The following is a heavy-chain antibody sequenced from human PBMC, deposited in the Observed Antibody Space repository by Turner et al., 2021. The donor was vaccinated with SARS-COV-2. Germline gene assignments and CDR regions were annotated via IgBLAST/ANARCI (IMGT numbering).Heavy chain of an antibody. V-gene: IGHV4-39*01. CDR1: GGSISSSTYY. CDR2: IYYSGST. CDR3: ARTYYDFWSGYYGTPGYFDY. Sequence: QLQLQESGPGLVKPSETLSLTCPVSGGSISSSTYYWGWIRQPPGKGLEWIGSIYYSGSTYYNPSLKSRVTISVDTSKNQFSLKLSSVTAADTAVYYCARTYYDFWSGYYGTPGYFDYWGQGTLVTVSS. D-gene: IGHD3-3*01. J-gene: IGHJ4*02.